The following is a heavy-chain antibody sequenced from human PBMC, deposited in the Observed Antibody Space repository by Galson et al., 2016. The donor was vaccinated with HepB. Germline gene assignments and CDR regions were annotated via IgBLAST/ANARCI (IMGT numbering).Heavy chain of an antibody. D-gene: IGHD1-14*01. V-gene: IGHV3-66*01. CDR1: GFTVNDKY. CDR2: IYRSGAK. Sequence: SLRLSCAASGFTVNDKYMSWVRQAPGKGLKWVSVIYRSGAKYYAGSVKGRFTISRDIYRNMVYLQMNSLRVEDTGVYYCARVGGEPSEGFDFWGQGALVTVAA. J-gene: IGHJ4*02. CDR3: ARVGGEPSEGFDF.